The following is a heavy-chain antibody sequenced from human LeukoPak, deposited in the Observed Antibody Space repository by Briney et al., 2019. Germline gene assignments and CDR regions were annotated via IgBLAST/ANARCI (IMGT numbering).Heavy chain of an antibody. D-gene: IGHD3-3*01. Sequence: SETLSLTCTVSGGSISSYYWSWVRQPPGKGLEWVGYIYYSGSTNYHPSLNSRVSISVDTSKNQFSLKLSSVTAADTAVYYCARVYYDFWSGHRTNYYMDVWGKGTTVTVSS. CDR1: GGSISSYY. CDR3: ARVYYDFWSGHRTNYYMDV. CDR2: IYYSGST. J-gene: IGHJ6*03. V-gene: IGHV4-59*01.